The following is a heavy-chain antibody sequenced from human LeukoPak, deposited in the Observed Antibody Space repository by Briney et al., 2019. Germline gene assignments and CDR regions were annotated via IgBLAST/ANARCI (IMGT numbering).Heavy chain of an antibody. D-gene: IGHD1-26*01. CDR1: GFTFSSYS. J-gene: IGHJ3*02. V-gene: IGHV3-7*01. CDR2: IKQDGSEK. CDR3: AREHSGSFDAFDI. Sequence: PGGSLRLSCAASGFTFSSYSMNWVRQAPGKGLEWVANIKQDGSEKYYVDSVKGRFTISRDNAKNSLYLQMNSLRAEDTAGYYCAREHSGSFDAFDIWGQGTMVTVSS.